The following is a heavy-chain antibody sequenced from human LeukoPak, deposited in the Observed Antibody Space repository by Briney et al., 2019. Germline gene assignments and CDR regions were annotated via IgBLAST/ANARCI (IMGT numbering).Heavy chain of an antibody. CDR1: GYTFTDYN. D-gene: IGHD4-17*01. J-gene: IGHJ4*02. CDR3: ARGGHDYGAY. V-gene: IGHV1-2*02. Sequence: ASVKVSCKASGYTFTDYNIHWVRQAPGQGLEWMGWINPNSGGTDFVQKSQGRVTVTRDTSITTAYMEVNRLTSDDTAIYYCARGGHDYGAYWGQGTLVTVSS. CDR2: INPNSGGT.